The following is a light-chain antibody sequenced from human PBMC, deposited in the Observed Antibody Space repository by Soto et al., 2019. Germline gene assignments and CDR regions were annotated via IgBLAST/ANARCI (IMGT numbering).Light chain of an antibody. CDR1: QSVSSY. Sequence: EIVLTQSPATLSLSPGEMVTLSCRASQSVSSYLAWYQQKPGQAPRLLIYDASNRATGIPARFSGSGSGTDFTLTISSLEPEDFAVYYCQQRSNWPQLTFGGGTKVDIK. CDR2: DAS. CDR3: QQRSNWPQLT. J-gene: IGKJ4*01. V-gene: IGKV3-11*01.